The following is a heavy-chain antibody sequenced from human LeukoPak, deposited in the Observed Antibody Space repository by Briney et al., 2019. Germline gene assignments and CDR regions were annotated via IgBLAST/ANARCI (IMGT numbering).Heavy chain of an antibody. V-gene: IGHV1-18*04. Sequence: ASVPDSFLSSLYTLISYGISGVRPAPGRGGEWVGWIIEYNGITHNPQKLQGRVTMTSDTSTSTAYIELRSMSSDDTDVYNCARGDMVVVPSATGGNSDYYYYGMDVWGKGTTVTVSS. J-gene: IGHJ6*04. CDR3: ARGDMVVVPSATGGNSDYYYYGMDV. CDR1: LYTLISYG. CDR2: IIEYNGIT. D-gene: IGHD2-2*01.